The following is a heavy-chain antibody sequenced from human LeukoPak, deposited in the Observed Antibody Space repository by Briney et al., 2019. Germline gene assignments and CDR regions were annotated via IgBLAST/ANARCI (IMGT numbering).Heavy chain of an antibody. CDR3: ARTNHDILTGYFDY. D-gene: IGHD3-9*01. Sequence: GGSLRLSCAASGFTFDDYGMSWVRQAPGKGLEWVSGINWNGGSTGYADSVKGRFTISRDNAKNSLYLQMNSLRAEDTALYYCARTNHDILTGYFDYWGQGTLVTVSS. CDR2: INWNGGST. CDR1: GFTFDDYG. V-gene: IGHV3-20*04. J-gene: IGHJ4*02.